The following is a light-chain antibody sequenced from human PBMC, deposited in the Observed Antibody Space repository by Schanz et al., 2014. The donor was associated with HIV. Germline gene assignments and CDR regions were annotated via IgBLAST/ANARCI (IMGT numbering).Light chain of an antibody. Sequence: EIVLTQSPGTLSMSPGERVTLSCRASQSVNSNYLAWYQQKPGQAPRLLIFGASNRATGIPHRFSGSGSGADFTLSISRLEPEDFAVYYCQQYGSSPLFGQGTRLEIK. CDR1: QSVNSNY. CDR2: GAS. CDR3: QQYGSSPL. J-gene: IGKJ5*01. V-gene: IGKV3-20*01.